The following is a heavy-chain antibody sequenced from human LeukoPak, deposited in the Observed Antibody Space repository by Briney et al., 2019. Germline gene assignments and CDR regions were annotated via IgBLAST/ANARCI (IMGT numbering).Heavy chain of an antibody. D-gene: IGHD4-23*01. CDR3: ARDDYGGLDY. Sequence: KSGGSLRLSCAASGFTFSTYEMNWVRQAPGKGLEWVSSISSSSSYIYYADSMKGRFTISRDNAKNSLYLQMNSLRAEDTAVYYCARDDYGGLDYWGQGTLVTVSS. CDR2: ISSSSSYI. V-gene: IGHV3-21*01. CDR1: GFTFSTYE. J-gene: IGHJ4*02.